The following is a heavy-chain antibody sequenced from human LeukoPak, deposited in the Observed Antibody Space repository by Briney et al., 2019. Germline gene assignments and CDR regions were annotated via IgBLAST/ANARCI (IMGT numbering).Heavy chain of an antibody. Sequence: SETLSLTCAVYGGSFSGYYWSWIRQPPGKGLEWIGEINHSGSTNYNPSLKSRVTISVDTSKNQFSLKLSSVTAADTAVYYCASSRRGYYYYYMDVWGKGTTVTISS. CDR1: GGSFSGYY. J-gene: IGHJ6*03. V-gene: IGHV4-34*01. CDR2: INHSGST. D-gene: IGHD4-17*01. CDR3: ASSRRGYYYYYMDV.